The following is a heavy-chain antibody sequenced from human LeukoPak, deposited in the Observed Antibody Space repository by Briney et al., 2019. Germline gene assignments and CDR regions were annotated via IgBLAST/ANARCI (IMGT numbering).Heavy chain of an antibody. J-gene: IGHJ4*02. V-gene: IGHV3-23*01. D-gene: IGHD3-16*01. CDR3: AKVAYTSDDY. CDR1: GFTFNSYA. Sequence: GGSLRLSCAASGFTFNSYAMSWVRQAPGKGLEWVLGISGSGGSTYYADSVKGRFTISRDNSKNTLYLQMNSLRVEDTAVYYCAKVAYTSDDYWGQGTLVTVSS. CDR2: ISGSGGST.